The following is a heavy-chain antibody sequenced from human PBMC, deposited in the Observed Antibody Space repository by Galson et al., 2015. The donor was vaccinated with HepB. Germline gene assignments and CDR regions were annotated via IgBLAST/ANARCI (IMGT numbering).Heavy chain of an antibody. V-gene: IGHV1-18*01. CDR2: ISAYNGNT. CDR3: ARDENWGSGHYLYYYGMDV. Sequence: SVKVSCKASGYTFTSYGISWVRQAPGQGLEWMGWISAYNGNTNYAQKLQGRVTMTTDTSTSTAYMELRSLRSDDTAVYYCARDENWGSGHYLYYYGMDVWGQGTTVTVSS. D-gene: IGHD7-27*01. CDR1: GYTFTSYG. J-gene: IGHJ6*02.